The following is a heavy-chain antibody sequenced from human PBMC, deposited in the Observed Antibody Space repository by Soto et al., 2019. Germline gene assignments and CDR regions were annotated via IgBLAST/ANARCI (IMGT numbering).Heavy chain of an antibody. J-gene: IGHJ5*02. Sequence: QVQLVQSGAEVKKPGASVKVSCKASGYTFTRYAMHWVRQAPGQGLEWMGWINTGNGNTHYSQKFQGRVTVTRDASATTAYMELSSLTSEDTAVYYCARNVDYFDPWGQGTLVTVSS. CDR3: ARNVDYFDP. V-gene: IGHV1-3*04. D-gene: IGHD4-17*01. CDR2: INTGNGNT. CDR1: GYTFTRYA.